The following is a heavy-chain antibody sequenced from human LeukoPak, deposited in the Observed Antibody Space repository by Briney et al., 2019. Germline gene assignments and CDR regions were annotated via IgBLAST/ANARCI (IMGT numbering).Heavy chain of an antibody. Sequence: SETLSLTCAVYGVSFSGYYWSWIRQPPGKGLEWIGEINHSGSTNYNPSLKSRVTISVDTSKNQFSLKLSSVTAADTAVYYCARDPMTAEAFDIWGQGTMVTVSS. D-gene: IGHD2-21*02. CDR2: INHSGST. CDR3: ARDPMTAEAFDI. CDR1: GVSFSGYY. J-gene: IGHJ3*02. V-gene: IGHV4-34*01.